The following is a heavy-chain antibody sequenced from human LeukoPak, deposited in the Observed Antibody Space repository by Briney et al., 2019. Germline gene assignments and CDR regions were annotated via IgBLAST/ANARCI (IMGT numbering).Heavy chain of an antibody. D-gene: IGHD5-18*01. J-gene: IGHJ4*02. CDR2: INSDGSST. V-gene: IGHV3-74*01. CDR3: ARRGETAMVGDY. Sequence: PGGSLRLSCAASGFTFSSYWMHWVRQAPGKGLVWVSRINSDGSSTRYADSEKGRFTISRDNAKNTLYLQMNSLRAEDTAVYYCARRGETAMVGDYWGRGTLVTVSS. CDR1: GFTFSSYW.